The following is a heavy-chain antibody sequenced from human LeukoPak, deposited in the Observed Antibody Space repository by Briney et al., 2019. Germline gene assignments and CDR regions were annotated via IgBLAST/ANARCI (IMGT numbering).Heavy chain of an antibody. CDR3: AKVAMYYYGSETYFFFDD. CDR1: GFTFSSYG. CDR2: IRYDGSNK. J-gene: IGHJ4*02. D-gene: IGHD3-10*01. Sequence: GGSLRLSCAASGFTFSSYGMHWVRQAPGKGLEWVAFIRYDGSNKYYADSVKGRFTISRDNSKNTLYLQMNSLRAEDTAVYYCAKVAMYYYGSETYFFFDDWGQGTLVTVSS. V-gene: IGHV3-30*02.